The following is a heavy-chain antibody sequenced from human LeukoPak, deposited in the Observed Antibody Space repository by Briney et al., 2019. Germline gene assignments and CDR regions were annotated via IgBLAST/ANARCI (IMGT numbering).Heavy chain of an antibody. CDR1: GFIFRSYA. CDR3: AKDRSSGSREFDY. J-gene: IGHJ4*02. Sequence: GGSLRLSCVGSGFIFRSYAVTWVRQAPGKGLDWVSSITANGDTTYYADSVKGRFTISRDNSKNTLYLQMNSLRAEDTAVYYCAKDRSSGSREFDYWGQGTLVTVSS. CDR2: ITANGDTT. D-gene: IGHD1-26*01. V-gene: IGHV3-23*01.